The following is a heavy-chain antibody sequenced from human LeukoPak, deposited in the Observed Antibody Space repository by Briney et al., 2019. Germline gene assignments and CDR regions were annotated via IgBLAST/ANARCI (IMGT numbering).Heavy chain of an antibody. V-gene: IGHV3-23*01. J-gene: IGHJ4*02. CDR2: ISSRGGAT. CDR3: ANGFCGGGICYQVFDY. CDR1: GFTFSTFA. D-gene: IGHD2-15*01. Sequence: PGGSLRLSCAASGFTFSTFAMNWVRQAPGKGLEWVSSISSRGGATYYADSVKGRFTISRDNSNNTLYLQMNSLRAEDTAVYFCANGFCGGGICYQVFDYSGQGTLVAVSS.